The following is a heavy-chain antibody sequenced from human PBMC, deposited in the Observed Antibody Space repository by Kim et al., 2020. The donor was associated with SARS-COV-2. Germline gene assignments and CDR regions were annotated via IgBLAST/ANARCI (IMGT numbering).Heavy chain of an antibody. CDR3: ARGAGRAIYYYYGMDV. Sequence: LNSRVTISVDTSKNQVSLKLSSVTAADTAVYYCARGAGRAIYYYYGMDVWGQGTTVTVSS. J-gene: IGHJ6*02. V-gene: IGHV4-34*01.